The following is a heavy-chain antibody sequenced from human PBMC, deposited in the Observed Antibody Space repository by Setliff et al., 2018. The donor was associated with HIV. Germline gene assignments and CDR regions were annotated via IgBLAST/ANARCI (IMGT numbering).Heavy chain of an antibody. V-gene: IGHV4-39*02. Sequence: SETLSLTCTVSGGSISSGSYYWSWIRQPPGKGLEWIGSIYYSGSTYYNPSLKSRVTISVDTSKNQFSLTLSSVTAADTAVYYCAREIPYSFGYYFDYWGQGTLVTVSS. D-gene: IGHD5-18*01. CDR3: AREIPYSFGYYFDY. J-gene: IGHJ4*02. CDR2: IYYSGST. CDR1: GGSISSGSYY.